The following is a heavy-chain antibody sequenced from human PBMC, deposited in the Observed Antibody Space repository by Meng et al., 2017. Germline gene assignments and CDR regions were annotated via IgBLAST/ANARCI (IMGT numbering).Heavy chain of an antibody. CDR2: MNPNSGNT. CDR3: ARYVAVAGVDY. Sequence: QGQLVESGAEVQEAGESVEVSCKTSGSTFTTYDINWVRQATGQGLEWMGWMNPNSGNTGYAQKFQGRVTMTRNTSISTAYMELSSLRSEDTAVYYCARYVAVAGVDYWGQGTLVTVSS. J-gene: IGHJ4*02. V-gene: IGHV1-8*01. D-gene: IGHD6-19*01. CDR1: GSTFTTYD.